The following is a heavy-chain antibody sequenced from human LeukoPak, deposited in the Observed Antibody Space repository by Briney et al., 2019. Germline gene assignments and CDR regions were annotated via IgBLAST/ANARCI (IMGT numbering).Heavy chain of an antibody. CDR2: IYYSGST. D-gene: IGHD2-2*01. CDR3: ARVPYCSSTSCYQWFGEFPSPYGMDV. V-gene: IGHV4-31*03. Sequence: TLSLTCTVSGGSISSGGYYWSWIRQHPGKALEWIGYIYYSGSTYYNPSLKSRVTISVDTSKNQFSLKLSSVAAADTAVYYCARVPYCSSTSCYQWFGEFPSPYGMDVWGKGTTVTVSS. CDR1: GGSISSGGYY. J-gene: IGHJ6*04.